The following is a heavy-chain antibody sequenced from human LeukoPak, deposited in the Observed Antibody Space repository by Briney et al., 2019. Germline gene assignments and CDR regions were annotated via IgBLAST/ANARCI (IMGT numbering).Heavy chain of an antibody. V-gene: IGHV4-59*01. CDR1: GGSISTYY. D-gene: IGHD4-23*01. CDR3: ARGGNALDY. J-gene: IGHJ4*02. CDR2: FYYTGST. Sequence: SETLSLTCTVSGGSISTYYWSWIRQPPGKGLDWIGSFYYTGSTNYNPSLRSRVTISLDTSKNQISLRLSPVTAADTAVYYCARGGNALDYWGQGTLVTVSS.